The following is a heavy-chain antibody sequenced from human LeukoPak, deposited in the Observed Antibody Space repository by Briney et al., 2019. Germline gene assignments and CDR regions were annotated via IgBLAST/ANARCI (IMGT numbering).Heavy chain of an antibody. CDR3: ATIRNYYDSSGYYTEYYFDY. CDR1: GYIFTNYY. V-gene: IGHV1-24*01. J-gene: IGHJ4*02. D-gene: IGHD3-22*01. CDR2: FDPEDGET. Sequence: ASVKVSCKASGYIFTNYYMHWVRQAPGKGLEWMGGFDPEDGETIYAQKFQGRVTMTEDTSTDTAYMELSSLRSEDTAVYYCATIRNYYDSSGYYTEYYFDYWGQGTLVTVSS.